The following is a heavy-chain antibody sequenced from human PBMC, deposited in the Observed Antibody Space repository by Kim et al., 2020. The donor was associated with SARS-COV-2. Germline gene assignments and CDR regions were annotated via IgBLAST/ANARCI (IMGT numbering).Heavy chain of an antibody. CDR1: GFEFGTHS. J-gene: IGHJ6*02. CDR2: IGGASNYI. Sequence: GGSLRLSCAASGFEFGTHSMNWVRQAPGKGLEWVSSIGGASNYIYYADSVKGRFTISRDNAKNSLYLQMNSLRAEDTAVYYCARGGYCSSTSCYFYYYALDVWGQGTTVTVSS. D-gene: IGHD2-2*01. V-gene: IGHV3-21*01. CDR3: ARGGYCSSTSCYFYYYALDV.